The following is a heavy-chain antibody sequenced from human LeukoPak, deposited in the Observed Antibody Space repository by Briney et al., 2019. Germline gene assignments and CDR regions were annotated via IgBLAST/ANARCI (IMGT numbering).Heavy chain of an antibody. J-gene: IGHJ5*02. D-gene: IGHD3-10*01. Sequence: SQTLSLTCTVSGGSINSGSYYWSWIRQPAGKGLEWIGYIYYSGSTNYNPSLKSRVTISVDTSKNQFSLKLSSVTAADTAVYYCARGGSRITMVRGVDNWFDPWGQGTLVTVSS. CDR2: IYYSGST. CDR3: ARGGSRITMVRGVDNWFDP. V-gene: IGHV4-61*10. CDR1: GGSINSGSYY.